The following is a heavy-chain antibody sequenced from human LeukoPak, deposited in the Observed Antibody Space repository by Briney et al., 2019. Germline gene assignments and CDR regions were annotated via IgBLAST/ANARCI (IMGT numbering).Heavy chain of an antibody. V-gene: IGHV3-21*01. CDR3: AREEEGVDY. CDR1: GFTFSSYS. Sequence: TGRTLRLSCAASGFTFSSYSMNWVREAPGKGWEWVSSISRCSSYIYYAASVKGRFTISRDNAKRSLYLQMISLRAEDTAVYYCAREEEGVDYWGQGTLVTVSS. CDR2: ISRCSSYI. J-gene: IGHJ4*02.